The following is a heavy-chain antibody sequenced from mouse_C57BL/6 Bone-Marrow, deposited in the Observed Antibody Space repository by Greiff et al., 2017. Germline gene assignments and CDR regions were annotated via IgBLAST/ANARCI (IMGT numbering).Heavy chain of an antibody. D-gene: IGHD1-3*01. V-gene: IGHV5-17*01. CDR1: GFTFSDYG. Sequence: EVQLVESGGGLVKPGGSLKLSCAASGFTFSDYGMHWVRQAPEKGLEWVAYISSGSSTIYYADTVKGRFTISRDNAKNTLFLQMTSLRSEDTAMYYCARLNQYFDVWGTGTTVTVSS. CDR3: ARLNQYFDV. CDR2: ISSGSSTI. J-gene: IGHJ1*03.